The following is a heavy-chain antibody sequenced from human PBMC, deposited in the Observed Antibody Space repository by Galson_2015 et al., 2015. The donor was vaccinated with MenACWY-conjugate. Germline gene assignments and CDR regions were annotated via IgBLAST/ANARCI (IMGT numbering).Heavy chain of an antibody. CDR3: AKRPPLYYLDS. J-gene: IGHJ4*02. CDR1: GFTFSTYA. CDR2: INGNGITT. D-gene: IGHD2/OR15-2a*01. Sequence: SLRLSCAASGFTFSTYAMSWVRQAPGKGLEWVSGINGNGITTYYADSVKGRFTISRDNSKNTLYLQMNSLRAEDTAIYYCAKRPPLYYLDSWGQGTLGTLSS. V-gene: IGHV3-23*01.